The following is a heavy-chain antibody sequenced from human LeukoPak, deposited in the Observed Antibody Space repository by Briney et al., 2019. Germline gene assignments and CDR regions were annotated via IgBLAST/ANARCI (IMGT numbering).Heavy chain of an antibody. D-gene: IGHD5-12*01. CDR3: ARVVNGYANFDY. CDR2: INHSGST. CDR1: GGSFGGYY. Sequence: SETLSLTCAVYGGSFGGYYWSWIRQPPGKGLEWIGEINHSGSTNYNPSLKSRVTISVDTSKNQFSLKLSSVTAADTAVYYCARVVNGYANFDYWGQGTLVTVSS. J-gene: IGHJ4*02. V-gene: IGHV4-34*01.